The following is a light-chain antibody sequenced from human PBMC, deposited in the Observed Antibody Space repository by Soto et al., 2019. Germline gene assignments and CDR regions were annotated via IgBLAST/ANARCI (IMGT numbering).Light chain of an antibody. V-gene: IGKV3-11*01. CDR2: DGS. CDR1: QSIASH. J-gene: IGKJ1*01. Sequence: EIVMTQSPVTLSLSPGERATLSCRASQSIASHLAWYQQKPGQAPRLLSRDGSGRATGIPARFSGSGSGTEFTLTSSSLQPDDFATYHYHEYKSYPCTFGQGTRV. CDR3: HEYKSYPCT.